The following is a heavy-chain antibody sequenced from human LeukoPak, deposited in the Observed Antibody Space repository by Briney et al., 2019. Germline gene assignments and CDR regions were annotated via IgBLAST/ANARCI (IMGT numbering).Heavy chain of an antibody. CDR2: ISPSSDGI. CDR3: VRDNFGDYLPFF. D-gene: IGHD4-17*01. V-gene: IGHV3-21*01. J-gene: IGHJ4*02. CDR1: GFSFNTYS. Sequence: GGSLRLSCADSGFSFNTYSMNWVRQAPGKGLEWVSSISPSSDGIFYADSLRGRFTVSRDNAKNLLYLHLNSLRVEDAAVYFCVRDNFGDYLPFFWGQGTLVTVSS.